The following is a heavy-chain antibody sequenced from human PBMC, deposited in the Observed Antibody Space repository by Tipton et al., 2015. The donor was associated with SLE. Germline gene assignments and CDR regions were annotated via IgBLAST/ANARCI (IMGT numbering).Heavy chain of an antibody. CDR3: ARDPRITSRPHYFDY. CDR2: ISYDGSNK. J-gene: IGHJ4*02. Sequence: SLRLSCAASGFTFSSYAMHWVRQAPGKGLEWVAVISYDGSNKYYADSVKGRFTIPRDNSKNTLYLQMNSLRAEDTAVYYCARDPRITSRPHYFDYWGQGTLVTVSS. V-gene: IGHV3-30-3*01. CDR1: GFTFSSYA. D-gene: IGHD3-10*01.